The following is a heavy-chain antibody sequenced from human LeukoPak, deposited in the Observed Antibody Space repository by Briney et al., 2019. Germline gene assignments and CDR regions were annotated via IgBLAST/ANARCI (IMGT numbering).Heavy chain of an antibody. D-gene: IGHD6-6*01. CDR3: ASRLAARLGRFDP. CDR1: GGSFSGYY. Sequence: PSETLSLTCAVYGGSFSGYYWSWIRQPPGKGLEWIGEINHSGSTNYNPSLKSRVTISVDTSKKQFSLKLSSVTAADTAVYYCASRLAARLGRFDPWGQGTLVTVSS. CDR2: INHSGST. J-gene: IGHJ5*02. V-gene: IGHV4-34*01.